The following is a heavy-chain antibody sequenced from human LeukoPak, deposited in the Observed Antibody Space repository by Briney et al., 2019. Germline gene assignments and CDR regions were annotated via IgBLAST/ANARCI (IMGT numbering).Heavy chain of an antibody. J-gene: IGHJ4*02. CDR1: GFTFNNYW. CDR3: TRDPGIAAAGTVGYFDY. D-gene: IGHD6-13*01. CDR2: IKQDGSEI. V-gene: IGHV3-7*01. Sequence: GGSLRLSCAASGFTFNNYWMSWVRQAPGKGLEWVANIKQDGSEIHYVDSVKGRFTISRDNAKNSLFLQMNSLRAEDTAVHYCTRDPGIAAAGTVGYFDYWGQGTLVTVSS.